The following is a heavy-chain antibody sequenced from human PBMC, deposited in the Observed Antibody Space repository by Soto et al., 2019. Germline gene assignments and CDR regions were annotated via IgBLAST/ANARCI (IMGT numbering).Heavy chain of an antibody. CDR3: AYSGWYGDDAFDI. CDR2: ISAYSGNT. D-gene: IGHD6-19*01. Sequence: GASVKVSCKASGYTFTSYGISWVRQAPGQGLEWMGWISAYSGNTGYAQKFQGRVTMTRNTSISTAYMELSSLRSEDTAVYYCAYSGWYGDDAFDIWGQGTMVTVSS. CDR1: GYTFTSYG. V-gene: IGHV1-8*02. J-gene: IGHJ3*02.